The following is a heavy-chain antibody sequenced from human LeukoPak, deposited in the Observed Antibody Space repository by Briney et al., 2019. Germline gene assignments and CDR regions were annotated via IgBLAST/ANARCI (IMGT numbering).Heavy chain of an antibody. CDR1: GGSISSGGYY. D-gene: IGHD3-16*01. CDR2: IYYSGST. CDR3: AREGVKVRYYYGMDV. J-gene: IGHJ6*02. Sequence: PSETLSLTCTVSGGSISSGGYYWSWIRQHPGKGLEWIGYIYYSGSTYYNPSLKSRVTISVDTSKNQFSLKLSSVTAADTAVYYCAREGVKVRYYYGMDVWGQGTTVTVSS. V-gene: IGHV4-31*03.